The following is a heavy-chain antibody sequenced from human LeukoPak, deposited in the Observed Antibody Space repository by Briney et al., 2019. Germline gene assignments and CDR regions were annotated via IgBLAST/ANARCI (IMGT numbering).Heavy chain of an antibody. CDR2: ISGSGGST. J-gene: IGHJ4*02. CDR1: GFTFSSYA. D-gene: IGHD5-18*01. V-gene: IGHV3-23*01. Sequence: PGGSLRLSCAASGFTFSSYAMSWVRQAPGKGLELVSAISGSGGSTYYADSVKGRFTISRDNSKNTLYLQMNSLRAEDTAVYYCLADTNSFDYWGQGTLVTVSS. CDR3: LADTNSFDY.